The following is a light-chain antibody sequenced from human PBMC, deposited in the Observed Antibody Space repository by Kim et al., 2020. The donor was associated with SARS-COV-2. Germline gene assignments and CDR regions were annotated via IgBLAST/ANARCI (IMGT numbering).Light chain of an antibody. J-gene: IGKJ4*01. CDR2: GAS. V-gene: IGKV3-20*01. CDR1: QSVSSSY. Sequence: LSPGERATLSCRDSQSVSSSYLAWYQQKPGQAPRLLIYGASSRATGIPDRFSGSGSGTDFTLTISRLEPEDFAVYYCQQYGSSLTLGGGTKVDIK. CDR3: QQYGSSLT.